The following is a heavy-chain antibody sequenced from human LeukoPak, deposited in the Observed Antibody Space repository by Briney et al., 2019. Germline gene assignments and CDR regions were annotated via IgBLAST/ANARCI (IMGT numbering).Heavy chain of an antibody. Sequence: GGSLRLSCAASGFTFSSYSMNWVRQAPGKGLEWVSSISSSSSYIYYADSVKGRFTISRDNAKNSLYLQMNSLRAEDTAVYYCARDFRPYYYDSSGYHEDYWGQGTLVTVSS. CDR3: ARDFRPYYYDSSGYHEDY. J-gene: IGHJ4*02. D-gene: IGHD3-22*01. CDR2: ISSSSSYI. CDR1: GFTFSSYS. V-gene: IGHV3-21*01.